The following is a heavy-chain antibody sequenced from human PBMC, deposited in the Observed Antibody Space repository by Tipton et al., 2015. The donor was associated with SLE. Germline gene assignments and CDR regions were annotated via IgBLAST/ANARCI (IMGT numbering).Heavy chain of an antibody. CDR3: ARDGVAGNPFDY. CDR2: IKQDGSEK. CDR1: GFTFSSYW. Sequence: GSLRLSCAASGFTFSSYWMRWVRQAPGKGLEWVANIKQDGSEKYYVDSVKGRFTISRDNAKNSLYLQMNSLRAEDTAVYYCARDGVAGNPFDYWGQGTLVTVSS. V-gene: IGHV3-7*03. D-gene: IGHD6-19*01. J-gene: IGHJ4*02.